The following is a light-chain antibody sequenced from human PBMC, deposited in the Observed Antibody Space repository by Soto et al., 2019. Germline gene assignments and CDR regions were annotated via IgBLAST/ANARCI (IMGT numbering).Light chain of an antibody. Sequence: DIQMTQSPSTLSASVGDRVTITCRASQSISTWLAWYQQKAGKAPKLLIYKASSLESEVPSRFSGSGSGTEFTLTISSLQPDDFATYYCQQYNSYSPYTFGQGTKLEIK. CDR3: QQYNSYSPYT. CDR1: QSISTW. V-gene: IGKV1-5*03. J-gene: IGKJ2*01. CDR2: KAS.